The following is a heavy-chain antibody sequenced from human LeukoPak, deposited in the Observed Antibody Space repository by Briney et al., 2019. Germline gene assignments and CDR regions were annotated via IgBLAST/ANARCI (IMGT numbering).Heavy chain of an antibody. CDR2: ISGSGGST. J-gene: IGHJ4*02. V-gene: IGHV3-23*01. Sequence: PGGSLRPSCAASGFTFSSYDMSWVRQAPGKGLEWVSAISGSGGSTYYADSVKGRFTISRDNSKNTLYLQMNSLRAEDTAVYYCAKDTLLNYDILTGYDYWGQGTLVTVSS. D-gene: IGHD3-9*01. CDR1: GFTFSSYD. CDR3: AKDTLLNYDILTGYDY.